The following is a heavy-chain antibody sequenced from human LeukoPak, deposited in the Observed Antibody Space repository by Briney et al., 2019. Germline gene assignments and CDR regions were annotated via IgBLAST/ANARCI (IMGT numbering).Heavy chain of an antibody. Sequence: GGSLRLSCAASGFTFSSYAMSWVRQAPGKGLEWVSVISGSGGSTYYADSVKGRFTISRDNSKNTLYLQMNSLRAEDTAIYYCAKDLSIAARPTFDYWGQGTLVTVSS. CDR3: AKDLSIAARPTFDY. V-gene: IGHV3-23*01. CDR1: GFTFSSYA. J-gene: IGHJ4*02. CDR2: ISGSGGST. D-gene: IGHD6-6*01.